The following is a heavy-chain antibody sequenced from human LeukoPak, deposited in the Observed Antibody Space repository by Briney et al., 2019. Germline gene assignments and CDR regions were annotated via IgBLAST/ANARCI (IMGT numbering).Heavy chain of an antibody. D-gene: IGHD6-13*01. J-gene: IGHJ6*03. CDR2: INPSGGST. CDR1: GYTFTSYY. V-gene: IGHV1-46*01. CDR3: ARESSAAGPINYYYYKDV. Sequence: GASVKVSCKASGYTFTSYYMHWVRQAPGQGLEWMGIINPSGGSTSYAQKFQGRVTMTRDTSTSTVYVELSSLRSEDTAVYYCARESSAAGPINYYYYKDVWGKGTTVTVSS.